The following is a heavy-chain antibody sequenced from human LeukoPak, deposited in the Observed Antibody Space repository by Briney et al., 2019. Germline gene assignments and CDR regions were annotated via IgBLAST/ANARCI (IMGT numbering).Heavy chain of an antibody. CDR2: IYHSGSI. Sequence: SETLSLTCAVSVGPVSSSNWWSWVRQPPGKGLECIGEIYHSGSINYNPSLKSRVTLSVDKSKNQFSLKLSSVTAADTATYYCARGGYDSYFEFWGQGTLVT. J-gene: IGHJ4*02. D-gene: IGHD5-12*01. V-gene: IGHV4-4*02. CDR1: VGPVSSSNW. CDR3: ARGGYDSYFEF.